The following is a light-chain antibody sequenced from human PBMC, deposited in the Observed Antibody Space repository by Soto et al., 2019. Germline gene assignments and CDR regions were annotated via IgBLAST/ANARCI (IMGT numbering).Light chain of an antibody. J-gene: IGKJ5*01. V-gene: IGKV3-20*01. CDR1: PSVSSSY. CDR2: GAS. Sequence: ESVVRQGPGTPSFCPRERTTPSCRASPSVSSSYLAWYQQKPGQAPRLLIYGASSRATGIPDRFSGSGSGTDFTLTISRLEPEDFAVYYCQQYGSSPPITFGQGTRLEIK. CDR3: QQYGSSPPIT.